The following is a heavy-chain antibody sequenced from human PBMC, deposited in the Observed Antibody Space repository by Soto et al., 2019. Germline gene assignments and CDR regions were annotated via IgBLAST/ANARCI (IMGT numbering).Heavy chain of an antibody. J-gene: IGHJ3*02. Sequence: SETLSLTCTVSGVSISSNIYYWGWIRQPPGQGLEWIGSIYYSGSTYYNPSLKSRVTISVDTSKSQFSLKLSSVTAADTGVYYCASQTIYTGHEDAFDIWGQGTMVTVSS. D-gene: IGHD3-9*01. CDR3: ASQTIYTGHEDAFDI. V-gene: IGHV4-39*01. CDR2: IYYSGST. CDR1: GVSISSNIYY.